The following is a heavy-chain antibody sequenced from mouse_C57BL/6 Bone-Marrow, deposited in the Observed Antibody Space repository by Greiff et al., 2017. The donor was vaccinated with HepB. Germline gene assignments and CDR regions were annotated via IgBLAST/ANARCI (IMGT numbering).Heavy chain of an antibody. CDR1: GFTFSDYG. Sequence: EVNVVESGGGLVQPGGSLKLSCAASGFTFSDYGMAWVRQAPRKGPEWVAFISNLAYSIYYADTLTGRFTISRENAKNTLYLEMSSLRSEDTAMYYGARTITTVVATRYFDVWGTGTTVTVSS. CDR3: ARTITTVVATRYFDV. CDR2: ISNLAYSI. J-gene: IGHJ1*03. V-gene: IGHV5-15*01. D-gene: IGHD1-1*01.